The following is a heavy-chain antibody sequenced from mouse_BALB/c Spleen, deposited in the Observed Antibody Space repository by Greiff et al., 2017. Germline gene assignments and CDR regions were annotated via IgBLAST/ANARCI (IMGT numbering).Heavy chain of an antibody. CDR1: GFTFSHYW. CDR2: IRLKSNNYAT. V-gene: IGHV6-6*02. Sequence: EVKVVESGGGLVQPGGSMKLSCVASGFTFSHYWMNWVRQSPEKGLEWVAEIRLKSNNYATHYAESVKGRFTISRDDSKSSVYLQMNNLRAEDTGIYYCTRPYGSSSWFAYGGQGTLVTVSA. J-gene: IGHJ3*01. D-gene: IGHD1-1*01. CDR3: TRPYGSSSWFAY.